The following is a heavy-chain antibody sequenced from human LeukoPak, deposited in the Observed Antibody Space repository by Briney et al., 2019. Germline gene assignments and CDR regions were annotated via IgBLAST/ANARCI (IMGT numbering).Heavy chain of an antibody. V-gene: IGHV4-59*08. CDR3: ARHLGNWFDL. Sequence: SETLSLTCTVSGGSISTYYWSWIRQPPGKGLEWIGYIYYSGSTKYNPSLKSRVTMSVDTSKNQLSLYLPSVTAAHTSVYVCARHLGNWFDLWGQGALVTVSS. CDR2: IYYSGST. J-gene: IGHJ5*02. CDR1: GGSISTYY.